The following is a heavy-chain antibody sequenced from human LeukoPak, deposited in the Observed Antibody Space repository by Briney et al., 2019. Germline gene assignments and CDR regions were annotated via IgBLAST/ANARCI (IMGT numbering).Heavy chain of an antibody. V-gene: IGHV1-18*01. CDR1: GYTFTSYG. Sequence: GASVKVSCKASGYTFTSYGISWVRQAPGQGLEWTGWISAYNGNTNYAQKLQGRVTMTTDTSTSTAYMELRGLRSDDTAVYYCARANPYYYGSGSYIVPDYWGQGTLVTVSS. CDR3: ARANPYYYGSGSYIVPDY. D-gene: IGHD3-10*01. CDR2: ISAYNGNT. J-gene: IGHJ4*02.